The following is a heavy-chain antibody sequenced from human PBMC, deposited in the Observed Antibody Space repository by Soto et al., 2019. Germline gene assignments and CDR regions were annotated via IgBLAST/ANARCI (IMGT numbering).Heavy chain of an antibody. J-gene: IGHJ3*02. V-gene: IGHV1-46*01. CDR1: GYTFTSYY. CDR2: INPSGGST. Sequence: ASVKVSCKASGYTFTSYYMHWVRQAPGQGLEWMGIINPSGGSTSYAQKFQGRVTMTRDTSPSTVYMELSSLRSEDTAVYYCARDFIAARIVEAFDIWGQGTMVTVSS. CDR3: ARDFIAARIVEAFDI. D-gene: IGHD6-6*01.